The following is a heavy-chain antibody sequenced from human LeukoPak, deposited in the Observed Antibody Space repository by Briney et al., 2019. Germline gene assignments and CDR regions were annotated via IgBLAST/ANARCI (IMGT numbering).Heavy chain of an antibody. CDR2: IIPIFGTA. CDR3: AREAMVVTGGHAFDI. V-gene: IGHV1-69*05. CDR1: GGTFSSYA. D-gene: IGHD4-23*01. J-gene: IGHJ3*02. Sequence: SVKVSCKASGGTFSSYAISWVRRAPGQGLEWMGRIIPIFGTANYAQKFQGRVTITTDESTSTAYMELSSLRSEDTAVYYCAREAMVVTGGHAFDIWGQGTMVTVSS.